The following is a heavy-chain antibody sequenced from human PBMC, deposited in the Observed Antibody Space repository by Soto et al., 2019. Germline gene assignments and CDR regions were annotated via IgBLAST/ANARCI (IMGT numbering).Heavy chain of an antibody. Sequence: QLQLQESGSGPVKPSQTLSLTCVVSGGSISSGGYSWSWIRQPPGKGLEWIGDIFHSGSTYYNPSLKSRVTITLNVAKNRFSLTLSSVTAADTAVYYCDSSVVADVMGVVAWFDPWGQGTLVTVSS. J-gene: IGHJ5*02. V-gene: IGHV4-30-2*01. CDR1: GGSISSGGYS. D-gene: IGHD2-15*01. CDR3: DSSVVADVMGVVAWFDP. CDR2: IFHSGST.